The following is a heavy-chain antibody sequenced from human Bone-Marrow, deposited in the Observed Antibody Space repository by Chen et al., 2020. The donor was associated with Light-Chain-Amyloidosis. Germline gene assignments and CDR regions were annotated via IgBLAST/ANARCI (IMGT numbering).Heavy chain of an antibody. V-gene: IGHV1-69*01. D-gene: IGHD2-21*02. Sequence: QVQLVQSGAEVKKPGSSVKVSCKAPVGTFSSDAISWVRQAPGQGLEWMGGISPIYGTTNYEQKFQGRVTMTADESTNTAYMELSNLGSEDSAVYYCARVSGGDYGPHFFYSFGLDVWGLGTTVTVSS. J-gene: IGHJ6*02. CDR1: VGTFSSDA. CDR2: ISPIYGTT. CDR3: ARVSGGDYGPHFFYSFGLDV.